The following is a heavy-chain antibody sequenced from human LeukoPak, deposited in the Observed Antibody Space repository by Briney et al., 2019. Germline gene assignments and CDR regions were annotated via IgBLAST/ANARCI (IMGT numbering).Heavy chain of an antibody. J-gene: IGHJ4*02. D-gene: IGHD2-21*02. V-gene: IGHV4-34*01. CDR1: NGFDSYYF. CDR3: AVYGGDWQFLS. CDR2: ITYKGSA. Sequence: SETLSLTCAVYNGFDSYYFMLVRQPPGKGLEWIGEITYKGSAKYNSSLMGRATISVDVSQRQFSLKLTSVTAADTATYYCAVYGGDWQFLSRGQGTPVTVSS.